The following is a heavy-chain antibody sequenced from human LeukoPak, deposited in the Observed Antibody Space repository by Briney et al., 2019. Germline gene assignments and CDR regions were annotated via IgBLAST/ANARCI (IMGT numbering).Heavy chain of an antibody. J-gene: IGHJ4*02. CDR1: GFTFSSYA. D-gene: IGHD2-2*01. CDR3: AKDEFFRRSTSCYDY. CDR2: ISGSGGST. V-gene: IGHV3-23*01. Sequence: GGSLRLSCAASGFTFSSYAMSWVRQAPGKGLEWVSAISGSGGSTYYADSVKGRFTISRDNSKNTLYLQMNSLRAEDTAVYYCAKDEFFRRSTSCYDYWGQGTLVTVSS.